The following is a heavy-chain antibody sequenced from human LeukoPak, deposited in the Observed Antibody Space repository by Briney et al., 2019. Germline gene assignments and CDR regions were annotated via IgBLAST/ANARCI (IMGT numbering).Heavy chain of an antibody. CDR3: ARVGSGTGSYYDY. J-gene: IGHJ4*02. V-gene: IGHV3-74*01. CDR1: GFXFSTYW. D-gene: IGHD1-26*01. Sequence: GGSLRLSCAASGFXFSTYWMHWVRQDPGKGLVWVSRINSDGSSTSYADSVQGRFTISRDNAKNTLYLQMNSLRAEDTAAYYCARVGSGTGSYYDYWGQGTLVTVSS. CDR2: INSDGSST.